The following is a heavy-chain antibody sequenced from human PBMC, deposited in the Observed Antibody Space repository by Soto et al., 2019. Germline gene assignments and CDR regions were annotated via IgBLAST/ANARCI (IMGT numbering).Heavy chain of an antibody. CDR1: GFTFSSYA. Sequence: EVQLLESGGGLVQPGGSLRLPCAASGFTFSSYAMSWVRQAPGKGLEWVSAISGSGGSTYYADSVKGRFTISRDNSKNTLYLQMNSLRAEDTAVYYCAKIPSAWGSGWLDAFDIWGQGTMVTVSS. CDR2: ISGSGGST. J-gene: IGHJ3*02. V-gene: IGHV3-23*01. D-gene: IGHD6-19*01. CDR3: AKIPSAWGSGWLDAFDI.